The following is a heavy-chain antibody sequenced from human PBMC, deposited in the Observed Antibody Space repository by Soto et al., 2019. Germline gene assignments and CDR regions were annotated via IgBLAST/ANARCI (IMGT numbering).Heavy chain of an antibody. CDR2: IYYSGST. V-gene: IGHV4-39*07. D-gene: IGHD6-13*01. CDR3: ARVFSDSSSFFDP. Sequence: SETLSLTCTVSSGSISSSSYYWGWIHQPPGKGLEWIGCIYYSGSTYYNPSLKSRVTISVDTSKNQFSLKLSSVTAADTAVYYCARVFSDSSSFFDPWGQGTLVTVSS. CDR1: SGSISSSSYY. J-gene: IGHJ5*02.